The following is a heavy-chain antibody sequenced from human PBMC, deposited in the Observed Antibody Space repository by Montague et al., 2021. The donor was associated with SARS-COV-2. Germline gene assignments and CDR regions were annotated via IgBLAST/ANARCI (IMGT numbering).Heavy chain of an antibody. V-gene: IGHV6-1*01. Sequence: NDYAVSVKSRITINPDTSKNQISLQLNSVTPEDTAVDYCARTRDTSDYWGQGTLVTVSS. J-gene: IGHJ4*02. CDR2: N. CDR3: ARTRDTSDY. D-gene: IGHD5-24*01.